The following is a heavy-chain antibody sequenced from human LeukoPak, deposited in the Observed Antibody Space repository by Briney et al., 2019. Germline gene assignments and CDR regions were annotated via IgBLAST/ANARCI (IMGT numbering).Heavy chain of an antibody. V-gene: IGHV4-59*01. Sequence: PSETLSLTCTVSGGSISSYYWSWIRQPPGKGLEWIGYTYYSGSTNYNPSLKSRVTISVDTSKNQFSLKLSSVTAADTAVYYCASSYYDILTGSLGWFDPWGQGTLVTVSS. CDR1: GGSISSYY. D-gene: IGHD3-9*01. CDR3: ASSYYDILTGSLGWFDP. CDR2: TYYSGST. J-gene: IGHJ5*02.